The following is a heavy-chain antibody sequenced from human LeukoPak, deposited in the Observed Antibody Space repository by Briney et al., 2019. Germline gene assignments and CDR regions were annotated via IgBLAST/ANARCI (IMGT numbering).Heavy chain of an antibody. V-gene: IGHV4-34*01. D-gene: IGHD6-6*01. J-gene: IGHJ4*02. CDR2: INHSGRT. Sequence: SETLSLTCAVYAGSFNNYYCVWLRQPLGKGLEWIGEINHSGRTNYNSSLKRRVTISVDTSKNQFTLKLSSVTAADTAVYYCARGRQYSIHHGSSGYVDNWGQGTLVTVSS. CDR3: ARGRQYSIHHGSSGYVDN. CDR1: AGSFNNYY.